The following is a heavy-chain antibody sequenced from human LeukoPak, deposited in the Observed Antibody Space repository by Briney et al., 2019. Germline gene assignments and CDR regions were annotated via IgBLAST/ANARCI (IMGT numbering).Heavy chain of an antibody. V-gene: IGHV4-30-4*01. J-gene: IGHJ3*02. Sequence: SETLSLTCTVSGGSISSGDYYWSWIRQPPGKGLEWIGYIYYSGSTYYNPSLKSRVTISVDTSKNQFSLKLSSVTAADTAVYYCARVFGIGSAFDIWGQGTMVTVSS. CDR2: IYYSGST. CDR3: ARVFGIGSAFDI. CDR1: GGSISSGDYY. D-gene: IGHD3-3*01.